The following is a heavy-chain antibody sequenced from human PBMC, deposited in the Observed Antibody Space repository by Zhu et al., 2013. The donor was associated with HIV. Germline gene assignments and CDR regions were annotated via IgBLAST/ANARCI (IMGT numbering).Heavy chain of an antibody. CDR3: ARDGYWGSDYYYYMDV. CDR1: GYTLTTYY. J-gene: IGHJ6*03. D-gene: IGHD7-27*01. V-gene: IGHV1-2*02. Sequence: QVQLVQSGGEVKKPGASVKVSCKASGYTLTTYYIHCVRQAPGQGLEWMGWINPNSGGTNYAQKFQGRVTMTRDTSISTAYMELSRLRSDDTAVYYCARDGYWGSDYYYYMDVWGKGTTVTVSS. CDR2: INPNSGGT.